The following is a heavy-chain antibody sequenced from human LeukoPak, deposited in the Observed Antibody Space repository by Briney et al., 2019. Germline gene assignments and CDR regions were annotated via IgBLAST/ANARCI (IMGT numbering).Heavy chain of an antibody. Sequence: GGSLRLSCAASGFTFSSYAMSWVRQAPGKGLEWVSAISGSGGSTYYADSVKGRFTISRDNSKNTLYLQMNSLRAEDTAVYYCAKATRPYGSGSYSIFDHWGQGTLVTVSS. V-gene: IGHV3-23*01. CDR2: ISGSGGST. D-gene: IGHD3-10*01. CDR3: AKATRPYGSGSYSIFDH. J-gene: IGHJ4*02. CDR1: GFTFSSYA.